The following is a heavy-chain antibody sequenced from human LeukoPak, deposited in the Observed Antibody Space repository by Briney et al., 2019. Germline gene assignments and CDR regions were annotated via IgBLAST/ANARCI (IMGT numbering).Heavy chain of an antibody. CDR3: AKDLRNSYGYGILGY. CDR1: GFTFDDYA. D-gene: IGHD5-18*01. V-gene: IGHV3-9*01. Sequence: GGSLRLSCAASGFTFDDYAMHWVRQAPGKGLEWVSGISWNSGSIGYADSVKGRFTISRDNAKNSLYLQMNSLRAEDTALYYCAKDLRNSYGYGILGYWGQGTLVTVSS. J-gene: IGHJ4*02. CDR2: ISWNSGSI.